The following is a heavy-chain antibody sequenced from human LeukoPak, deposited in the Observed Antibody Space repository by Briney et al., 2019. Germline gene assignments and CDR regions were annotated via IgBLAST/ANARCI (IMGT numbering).Heavy chain of an antibody. CDR2: IILTLGLS. J-gene: IGHJ4*02. CDR1: GVTFSSYI. D-gene: IGHD1-7*01. Sequence: SSVKVSCKASGVTFSSYIIIWVRQAPGQGLQWMGRIILTLGLSNYAQKFQGRVTITADKSPCTAYMELSSMRSEDTAVYYCASPRLTGTYSRDYFDYWGQGTMVTVSS. V-gene: IGHV1-69*02. CDR3: ASPRLTGTYSRDYFDY.